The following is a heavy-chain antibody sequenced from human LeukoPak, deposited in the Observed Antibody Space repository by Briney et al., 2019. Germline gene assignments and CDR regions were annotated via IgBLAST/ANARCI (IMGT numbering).Heavy chain of an antibody. D-gene: IGHD2-8*02. V-gene: IGHV4-59*11. CDR1: GGSISSHH. Sequence: SETLSLTCTVSGGSISSHHWSWIRQPPGKGLEWIGYIYYSGSTNYNPFLKCRLTISVDTSKSQFSLKLSSVTAAGTAVYYCARSNGVVYAIILHYWGQGTLVSVSS. J-gene: IGHJ4*02. CDR2: IYYSGST. CDR3: ARSNGVVYAIILHY.